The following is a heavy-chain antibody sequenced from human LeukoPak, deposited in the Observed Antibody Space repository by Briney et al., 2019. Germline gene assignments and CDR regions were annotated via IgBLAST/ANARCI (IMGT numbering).Heavy chain of an antibody. Sequence: PGGSLRLSCAASGFTFDDYAMHWVRQAPGKGLEWVPLISGDGGSTYYADSVKGRFTISRDNSKNSLYLQMNSLRTEDTALYYCAKELWFGDAPLYYFDYWGQGTLVTVSS. CDR3: AKELWFGDAPLYYFDY. V-gene: IGHV3-43*02. J-gene: IGHJ4*02. CDR1: GFTFDDYA. D-gene: IGHD3-10*01. CDR2: ISGDGGST.